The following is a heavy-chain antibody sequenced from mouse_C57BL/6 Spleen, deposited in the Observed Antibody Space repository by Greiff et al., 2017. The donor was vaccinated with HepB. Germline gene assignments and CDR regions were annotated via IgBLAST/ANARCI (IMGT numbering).Heavy chain of an antibody. J-gene: IGHJ1*03. D-gene: IGHD1-1*01. CDR3: ARPYYGSSYWYFDV. Sequence: VQLQQSGAELVRPGASVKLSCKASGYTFTDYYINWVKQRPGQGLEWIARIYPGSGNTYYNEKFKGKATLTAEKSSITAYMQLSSLTYEDSAVYFCARPYYGSSYWYFDVWGTGTTVTVSS. CDR2: IYPGSGNT. CDR1: GYTFTDYY. V-gene: IGHV1-76*01.